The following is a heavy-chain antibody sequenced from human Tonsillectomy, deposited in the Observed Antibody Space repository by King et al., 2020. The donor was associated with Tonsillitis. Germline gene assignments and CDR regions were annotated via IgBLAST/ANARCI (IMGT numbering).Heavy chain of an antibody. Sequence: QLVQSGGGLVQPGGSLRLSFAASGFTFRSYAMSWVRQVPGKGLEWGSAISGSGGCPYYAESVKGRFTISRDNSKNTVYLQMKSLRAEDTAVYYCAKEDSDYGSSGYYYAWGQGTLVTVSS. J-gene: IGHJ5*02. D-gene: IGHD3-22*01. CDR3: AKEDSDYGSSGYYYA. CDR1: GFTFRSYA. CDR2: ISGSGGCP. V-gene: IGHV3-23*04.